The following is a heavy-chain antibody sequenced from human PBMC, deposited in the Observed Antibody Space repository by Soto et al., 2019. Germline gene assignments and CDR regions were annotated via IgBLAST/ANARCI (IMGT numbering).Heavy chain of an antibody. J-gene: IGHJ4*02. D-gene: IGHD3-9*01. V-gene: IGHV4-39*01. CDR3: ASVNIFTGYYLDH. CDR1: GGSISSSSYF. Sequence: PSETLSLTCTVSGGSISSSSYFWGWIRQPPGKGLEWIGSIYYSGGTYYNPSLKSRVTISVDTSKNQFSLKLSSVTAADTAVYYCASVNIFTGYYLDHWGQGTLVTVS. CDR2: IYYSGGT.